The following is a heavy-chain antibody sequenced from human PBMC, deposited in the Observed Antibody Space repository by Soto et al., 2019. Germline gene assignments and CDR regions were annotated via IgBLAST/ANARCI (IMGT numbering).Heavy chain of an antibody. CDR1: GFTFSDYW. V-gene: IGHV3-7*03. Sequence: GSLRLSCAASGFTFSDYWMSWVRQAPGKGPEWVANIKFDGSEKQYVDSVKGRFSISRDNSRNSLFLQMNSLRAGDTAVYYCVKDGGYCSSTTCYSPRNHYFDSWGQGTLVTAPQ. D-gene: IGHD2-2*01. CDR3: VKDGGYCSSTTCYSPRNHYFDS. J-gene: IGHJ4*02. CDR2: IKFDGSEK.